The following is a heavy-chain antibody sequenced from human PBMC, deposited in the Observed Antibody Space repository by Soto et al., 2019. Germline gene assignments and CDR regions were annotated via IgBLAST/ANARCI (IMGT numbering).Heavy chain of an antibody. Sequence: EVQLVESGGGLVQPGGSLRLSCAASGFTVSSNYMSWVRQAPGKGLEWVSVIYSGGSTYYADSVKGRFTISRHNSKNTLYLQMNSLRDEDTAVYYCAREGGSSDGGYFQHWGQGTLVTVSS. CDR3: AREGGSSDGGYFQH. D-gene: IGHD6-13*01. CDR1: GFTVSSNY. CDR2: IYSGGST. J-gene: IGHJ1*01. V-gene: IGHV3-53*04.